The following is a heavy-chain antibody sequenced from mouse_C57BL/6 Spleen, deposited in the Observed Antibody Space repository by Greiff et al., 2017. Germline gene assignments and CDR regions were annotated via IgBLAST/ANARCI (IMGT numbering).Heavy chain of an antibody. CDR3: ARGYGSSYSFAY. J-gene: IGHJ3*01. CDR2: IDPEDGET. CDR1: GFNIKDYY. D-gene: IGHD1-1*01. Sequence: VQLQQSGAELVRPGASVKLSCTASGFNIKDYYMHWVKQRTEQGLEWIGRIDPEDGETKYAPKFQGKATITAATSSNTAYLQLSSLTSEDAAVYYCARGYGSSYSFAYWGQGTLVTVSA. V-gene: IGHV14-2*01.